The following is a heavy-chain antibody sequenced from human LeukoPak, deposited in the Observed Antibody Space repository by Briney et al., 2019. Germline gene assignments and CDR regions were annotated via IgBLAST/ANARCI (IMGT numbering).Heavy chain of an antibody. CDR2: ISYDGSNK. CDR1: GFTFSSYD. D-gene: IGHD1-1*01. J-gene: IGHJ6*03. CDR3: ARVLQLVYYIDV. Sequence: GGSLRLSCAASGFTFSSYDMHWVRQAPGKGLEWVALISYDGSNKDYADSVKGRFTISRDNSKNTLYLQMNSLRAEDTAVYYCARVLQLVYYIDVWGKGTSVTISS. V-gene: IGHV3-30*03.